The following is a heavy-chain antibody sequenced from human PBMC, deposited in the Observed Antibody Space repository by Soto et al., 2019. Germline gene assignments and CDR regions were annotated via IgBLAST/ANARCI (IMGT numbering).Heavy chain of an antibody. CDR2: IHSSGSA. J-gene: IGHJ4*02. V-gene: IGHV4-39*01. D-gene: IGHD1-1*01. CDR1: GGSISSSSITYY. CDR3: ASQLESTTYFDY. Sequence: PSETLSLTCTVSGGSISSSSITYYWGWIRQPPGKGPEWIGGIHSSGSAYYNPSLKSRVTVSIDVSKNEFSLRLPSVTAADTAVFYCASQLESTTYFDYWGRGTLVTVSS.